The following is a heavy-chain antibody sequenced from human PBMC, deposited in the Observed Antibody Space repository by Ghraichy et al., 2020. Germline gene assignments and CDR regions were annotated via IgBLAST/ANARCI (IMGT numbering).Heavy chain of an antibody. CDR3: ARDIKSSSWSYYYYAMDV. CDR1: GFTFRTYS. V-gene: IGHV3-30-3*01. D-gene: IGHD6-13*01. CDR2: ISYDGSNK. J-gene: IGHJ6*02. Sequence: LSLTCAASGFTFRTYSIHWVRQAPGKGLEWVAVISYDGSNKYYADSVKGRFTISRDNSKNTLYLQMNSLRAEDTAVYYCARDIKSSSWSYYYYAMDVWGQGTTVTVSS.